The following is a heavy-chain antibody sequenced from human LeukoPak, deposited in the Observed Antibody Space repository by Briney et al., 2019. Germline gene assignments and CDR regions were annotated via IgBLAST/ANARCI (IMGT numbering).Heavy chain of an antibody. V-gene: IGHV1-8*03. CDR1: GYTFTSYD. Sequence: GASVKVSCKASGYTFTSYDINWVRQATGQGLEWMGWMNPNSGNTGYAQKFQGRDTITRNTSISTAYMELSSLRSEDTAVYYCVRGGGGYWRRDGYFDYWGQGTLVTVSS. CDR3: VRGGGGYWRRDGYFDY. J-gene: IGHJ4*02. D-gene: IGHD1-26*01. CDR2: MNPNSGNT.